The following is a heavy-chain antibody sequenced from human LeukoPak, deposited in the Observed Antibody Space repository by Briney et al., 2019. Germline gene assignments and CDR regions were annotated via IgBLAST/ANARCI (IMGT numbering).Heavy chain of an antibody. Sequence: SETLSLTGAVYGGSFSGYYWSWIRHPPGEGLEWIGEINHSGSTTYNPSLKSRVTISVDTSKNQFSLTLSSVTAADTAVYYCARGHSSSWYLWAVPGYYYYMDVWGKGNTVTMSS. V-gene: IGHV4-34*01. CDR2: INHSGST. D-gene: IGHD6-13*01. J-gene: IGHJ6*03. CDR3: ARGHSSSWYLWAVPGYYYYMDV. CDR1: GGSFSGYY.